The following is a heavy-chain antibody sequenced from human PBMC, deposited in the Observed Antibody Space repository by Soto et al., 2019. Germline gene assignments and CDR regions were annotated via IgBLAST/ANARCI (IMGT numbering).Heavy chain of an antibody. CDR3: AKDEGVGGTLGLFDY. J-gene: IGHJ4*02. V-gene: IGHV3-30*18. D-gene: IGHD1-26*01. CDR1: GFDFTYYA. CDR2: MSSDGSKI. Sequence: QVQLVESGGGAVQPGESLRLSCVASGFDFTYYAMHWVRQAPGKGLESVAVMSSDGSKIHHTDSVKGRFTISRDNSKNTLYLQMNSLRKEDTSFYFCAKDEGVGGTLGLFDYWGQGTLVSVSS.